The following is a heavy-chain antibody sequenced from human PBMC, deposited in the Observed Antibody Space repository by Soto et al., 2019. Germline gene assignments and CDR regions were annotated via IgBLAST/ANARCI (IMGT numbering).Heavy chain of an antibody. CDR1: GGSISSTSHY. CDR2: IYYSGST. Sequence: SETLSLTCTVSGGSISSTSHYWGWIRQPPGKGQEWIGSIYYSGSTYYNPTLKSRVTMSVDTSKHQFSLKLSSVTAADTAVYFFAKNYDSGFYYMDVWGKGTTVTVSS. V-gene: IGHV4-39*01. J-gene: IGHJ6*03. CDR3: AKNYDSGFYYMDV. D-gene: IGHD3-16*01.